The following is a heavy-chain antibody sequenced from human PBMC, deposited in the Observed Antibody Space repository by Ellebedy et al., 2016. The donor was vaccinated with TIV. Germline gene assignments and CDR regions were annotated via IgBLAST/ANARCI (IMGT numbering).Heavy chain of an antibody. Sequence: GGSLRLXCAASGFTFRDYVMHWVRQAPGRGLEWVAVISFAGNHRHYTDSVRGRFTVSRDNSMNTLYLQMDSLTSEDTAVYYCARLMEVATVVYYYGMDVWGQGTTVTVSS. J-gene: IGHJ6*02. CDR1: GFTFRDYV. CDR2: ISFAGNHR. CDR3: ARLMEVATVVYYYGMDV. D-gene: IGHD5-24*01. V-gene: IGHV3-30-3*01.